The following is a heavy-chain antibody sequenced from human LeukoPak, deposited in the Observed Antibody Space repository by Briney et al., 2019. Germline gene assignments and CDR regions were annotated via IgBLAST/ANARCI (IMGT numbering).Heavy chain of an antibody. CDR1: GFTFNSYC. V-gene: IGHV3-7*01. J-gene: IGHJ5*02. Sequence: GGSLRLSCAASGFTFNSYCMSWVREAPGKGLEWGASIKRDGRDTHYVDSVKGRFTISRDNAKNALYLQMNRLRAEDTAVYYCARDFRNSGWYSNWFDPWGQGTLVTVSS. D-gene: IGHD6-19*01. CDR3: ARDFRNSGWYSNWFDP. CDR2: IKRDGRDT.